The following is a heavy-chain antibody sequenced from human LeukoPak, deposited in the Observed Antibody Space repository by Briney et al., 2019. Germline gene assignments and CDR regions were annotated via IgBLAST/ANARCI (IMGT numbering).Heavy chain of an antibody. Sequence: PGRSLRLSCAASEFTFNTYGMHWVRQAPGKGLEWVALISYDGSKKYYADSVKGRFTISRDNSKNTLYLQMNSLRAEDTAVYYCSRGLTGGTPYYFEHWGQGTLVTVSS. J-gene: IGHJ4*02. CDR3: SRGLTGGTPYYFEH. V-gene: IGHV3-30*03. CDR2: ISYDGSKK. D-gene: IGHD1-26*01. CDR1: EFTFNTYG.